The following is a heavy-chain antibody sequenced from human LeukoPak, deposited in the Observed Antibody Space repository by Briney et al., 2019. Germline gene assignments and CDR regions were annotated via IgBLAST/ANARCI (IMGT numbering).Heavy chain of an antibody. CDR1: GASLISSTYY. CDR2: VTYAVNT. D-gene: IGHD1-26*01. J-gene: IGHJ4*02. CDR3: ARHLGPYSASYLDY. Sequence: SETLSLTCTVSGASLISSTYYWGWLRHSPGKGLEWVGSVTYAVNTYYNPSLKSRVTISADTSKNQIYLKMNFVTAADTALYYCARHLGPYSASYLDYWGQGSLVTVSS. V-gene: IGHV4-39*01.